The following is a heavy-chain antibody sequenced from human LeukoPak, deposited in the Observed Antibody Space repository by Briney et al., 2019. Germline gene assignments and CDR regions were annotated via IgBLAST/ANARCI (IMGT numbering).Heavy chain of an antibody. V-gene: IGHV4-59*01. J-gene: IGHJ4*02. CDR3: ARDRPGGSSLDY. Sequence: SETLSLTCAVSGGSFNNYYWNWIRQPSGKGLEWIGYIHYTGSTNYNPSLKSRVTISVDTSKNQFSLKLSSVTAADTAVYYCARDRPGGSSLDYWGQGTLVTVSS. D-gene: IGHD6-13*01. CDR1: GGSFNNYY. CDR2: IHYTGST.